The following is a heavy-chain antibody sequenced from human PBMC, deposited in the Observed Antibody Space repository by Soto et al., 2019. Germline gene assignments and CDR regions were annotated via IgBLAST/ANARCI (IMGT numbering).Heavy chain of an antibody. V-gene: IGHV4-59*11. CDR3: ARDLWGYCGTDCYPLDV. D-gene: IGHD2-21*02. CDR2: LYNAGST. Sequence: VACGTINKLDWRRIPKTQRKGLEWIGYLYNAGSTIYNPSLKSRVTISVDMSQNQFSLNLNYVTAADTAVYYCARDLWGYCGTDCYPLDVWAQGTTVTVSS. CDR1: CGTINKLD. J-gene: IGHJ6*02.